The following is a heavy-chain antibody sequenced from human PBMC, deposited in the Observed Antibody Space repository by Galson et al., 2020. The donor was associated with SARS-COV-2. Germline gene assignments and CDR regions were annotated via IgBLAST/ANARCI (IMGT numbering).Heavy chain of an antibody. J-gene: IGHJ6*02. CDR2: TSAYTGNT. D-gene: IGHD3-10*01. CDR1: GYTFATYG. Sequence: GESLKISCRASGYTFATYGNSWVRQAPGQGLEWMGWTSAYTGNTNYAQKFQDRVSVTTDTSTATAYMELRSLRSDDSAMYYCVIDVYYQNSGSRLDVWGQGTTVTVSS. V-gene: IGHV1-18*01. CDR3: VIDVYYQNSGSRLDV.